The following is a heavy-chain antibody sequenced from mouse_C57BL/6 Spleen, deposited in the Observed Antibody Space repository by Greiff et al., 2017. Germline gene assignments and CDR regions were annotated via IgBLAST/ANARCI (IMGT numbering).Heavy chain of an antibody. CDR2: IDPSDSYT. J-gene: IGHJ1*03. D-gene: IGHD1-1*01. CDR1: GYTFTSYW. CDR3: ARRGVYYYGSSIYWYFDV. V-gene: IGHV1-50*01. Sequence: QVQLQQPGAELVKPGASVKLSCKASGYTFTSYWMQWVKQRPGKGLEWIGEIDPSDSYTNYHQKFKGKATLTVDTSSSTAYMQLSSLTAEDSAVYYSARRGVYYYGSSIYWYFDVWGTGTTVTVSS.